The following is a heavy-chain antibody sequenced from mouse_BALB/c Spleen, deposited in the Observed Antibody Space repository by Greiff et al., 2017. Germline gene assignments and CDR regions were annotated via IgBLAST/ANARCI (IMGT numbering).Heavy chain of an antibody. D-gene: IGHD1-1*01. V-gene: IGHV1-69*01. CDR3: ARSLNYYGFDY. J-gene: IGHJ2*01. Sequence: QVQLQQPGAELVMPGASVKMSCKASGYTFTDYWMHWVKQRPGQGLEWIGAIDTSDSYTSYNQKFKGKATLTVDESSSTAYMQLSSLTSEDSAVYYCARSLNYYGFDYWGQGTTLTVSS. CDR2: IDTSDSYT. CDR1: GYTFTDYW.